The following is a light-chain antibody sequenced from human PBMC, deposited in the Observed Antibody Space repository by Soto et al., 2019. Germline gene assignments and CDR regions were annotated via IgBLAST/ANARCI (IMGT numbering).Light chain of an antibody. Sequence: DIQMTQSPSTLSASVGDRVTITCRASQSSSSWLAWYPQKPGKATKLLIYKAFSLESGVPSRFSGSGSGTAFTLTISSLQPDDFAPYYCQQYNSYWTFGQGTKVEIK. CDR3: QQYNSYWT. V-gene: IGKV1-5*03. CDR1: QSSSSW. CDR2: KAF. J-gene: IGKJ1*01.